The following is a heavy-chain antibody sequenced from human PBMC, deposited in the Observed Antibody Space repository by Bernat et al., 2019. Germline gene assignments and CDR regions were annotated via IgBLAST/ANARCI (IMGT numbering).Heavy chain of an antibody. J-gene: IGHJ3*02. CDR3: ARGIAVADHDAFDI. CDR1: GFTFSSYD. D-gene: IGHD6-19*01. Sequence: EVQLVESGGGLVQPGGSLRLSCAASGFTFSSYDMHWVRQATGKGLEWVSAIGTAGDTYYPGSVKGRFTISSENAKNSLYLQMNSLRAGDTAVDYCARGIAVADHDAFDIWGQGTMVTVSS. V-gene: IGHV3-13*04. CDR2: IGTAGDT.